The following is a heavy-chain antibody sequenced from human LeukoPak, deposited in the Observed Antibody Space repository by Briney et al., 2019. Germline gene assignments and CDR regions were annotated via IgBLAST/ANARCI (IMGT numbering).Heavy chain of an antibody. Sequence: ASVKVSCKASGGTFSSYAISWVRQAPGQGLEWMGGIIPIFGTANYAQKFQGRVTITADESTSTAYMGLSSLRSEDTAVYYCARGKPYGSEFLYFDYWGQGTLVTVSS. CDR3: ARGKPYGSEFLYFDY. J-gene: IGHJ4*02. D-gene: IGHD3-10*01. CDR1: GGTFSSYA. V-gene: IGHV1-69*13. CDR2: IIPIFGTA.